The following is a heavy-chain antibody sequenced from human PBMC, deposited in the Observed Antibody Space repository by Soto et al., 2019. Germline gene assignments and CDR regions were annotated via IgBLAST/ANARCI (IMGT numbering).Heavy chain of an antibody. CDR2: TWYDGGNK. D-gene: IGHD5-12*01. J-gene: IGHJ6*02. CDR3: VRASGYNGYDYVYYYGMDV. Sequence: QVQLVESGGGVVQPGGSLRLSCAVSGFTFSSYGMHWVRQAPGKGLEWVALTWYDGGNKYYADSVKGRFSISRDNSKNMLYLQMNSVRDEDTAVYYCVRASGYNGYDYVYYYGMDVWGQGTTVTVSS. CDR1: GFTFSSYG. V-gene: IGHV3-33*01.